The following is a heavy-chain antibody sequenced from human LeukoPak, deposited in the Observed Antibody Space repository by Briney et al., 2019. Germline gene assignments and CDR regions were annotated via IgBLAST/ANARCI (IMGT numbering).Heavy chain of an antibody. D-gene: IGHD1-26*01. V-gene: IGHV3-33*01. Sequence: PGTSLRLSCAASGFTFRSHGMHWVRQAPGKGLEWVAFIWYDGSNKCYTDSVKGRFTISRDNSKNTLYLQMNSLRAEDTAVYYCAGDRATSYFDYWGQGALVTISS. CDR3: AGDRATSYFDY. CDR2: IWYDGSNK. J-gene: IGHJ4*02. CDR1: GFTFRSHG.